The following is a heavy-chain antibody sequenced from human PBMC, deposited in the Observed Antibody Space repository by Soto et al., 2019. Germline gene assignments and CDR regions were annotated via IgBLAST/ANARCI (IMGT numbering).Heavy chain of an antibody. J-gene: IGHJ4*02. V-gene: IGHV3-33*01. CDR3: ARDRDYYFDY. D-gene: IGHD2-21*02. Sequence: QVQLVESGGGVVQPGRSLRLSCAASGFTFSSFGMHWVRQAPGKGLEWVAVIWYDGSNKNYADSVKGRFTISRDNSKNTLYLQMNSLRAEDTAVYYCARDRDYYFDYWGPVTLVTVSS. CDR2: IWYDGSNK. CDR1: GFTFSSFG.